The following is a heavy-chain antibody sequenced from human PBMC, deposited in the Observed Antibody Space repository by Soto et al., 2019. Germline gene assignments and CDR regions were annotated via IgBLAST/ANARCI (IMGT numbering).Heavy chain of an antibody. Sequence: QVQLVESGGGVVQPGRSLRLSCAASGFSFSSYGMQWVRQAPGKGLEWVAVISYDGSNKYYADSVKDRFTISRDNSKKTLYLQMNSLRGCDTAVYYCVAGQYFFDYCGQGTLVTVSS. CDR2: ISYDGSNK. V-gene: IGHV3-30*03. CDR1: GFSFSSYG. D-gene: IGHD6-19*01. CDR3: VAGQYFFDY. J-gene: IGHJ4*02.